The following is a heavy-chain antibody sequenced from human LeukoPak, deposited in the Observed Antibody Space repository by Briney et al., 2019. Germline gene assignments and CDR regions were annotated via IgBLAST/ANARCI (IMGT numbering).Heavy chain of an antibody. CDR2: IDPDGGGT. Sequence: ASVKVSCKASGYSFTDYYLHWVRQAPGQGLEWVGCIDPDGGGTKFAQKFQGGVTMTTDTSISTAYMELSRLRFDDTAVYYCAREYYDSSGLKYAFDVWGQGTVVTVSS. CDR3: AREYYDSSGLKYAFDV. J-gene: IGHJ3*01. V-gene: IGHV1-2*02. CDR1: GYSFTDYY. D-gene: IGHD3-22*01.